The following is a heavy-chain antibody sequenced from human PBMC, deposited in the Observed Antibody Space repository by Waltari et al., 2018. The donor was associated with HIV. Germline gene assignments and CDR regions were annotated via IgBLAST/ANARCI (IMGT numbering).Heavy chain of an antibody. CDR2: RSYDGSNK. Sequence: QVQVVESGGGVVQPGRSLRLSCAASGFTFTSYGMHWVRQAPGKGLEGVAVRSYDGSNKFYADSVKGRFTISRDNSKNTLYLQMNSLRAEDTAVYYCAKGPMGSSWGWYFESWGQGTLVTVSS. CDR3: AKGPMGSSWGWYFES. D-gene: IGHD6-13*01. V-gene: IGHV3-30*18. CDR1: GFTFTSYG. J-gene: IGHJ4*02.